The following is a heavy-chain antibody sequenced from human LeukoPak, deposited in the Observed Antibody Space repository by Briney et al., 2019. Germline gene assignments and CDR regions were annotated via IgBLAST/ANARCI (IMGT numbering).Heavy chain of an antibody. CDR3: ARVGYSSSSLAAFDI. J-gene: IGHJ3*02. CDR2: ISSSSSYI. Sequence: GGSLRLSCAASGFTFSSYSMNWVRQAPGKGLEWVSSISSSSSYIYYADSVKGRFTISRDNAKNSLYLQMNSLRAEDTAVYYCARVGYSSSSLAAFDIWGQGTMVTVSS. D-gene: IGHD6-6*01. CDR1: GFTFSSYS. V-gene: IGHV3-21*01.